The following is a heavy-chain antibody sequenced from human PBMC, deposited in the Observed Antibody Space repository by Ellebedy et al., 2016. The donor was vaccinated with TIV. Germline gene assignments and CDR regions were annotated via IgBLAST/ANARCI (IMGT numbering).Heavy chain of an antibody. CDR3: TKRGDGSRGSSSYYMDV. CDR2: ITDSGGST. CDR1: GFTFRTYA. J-gene: IGHJ6*03. D-gene: IGHD2-15*01. Sequence: GGSLRLXXAASGFTFRTYAMSWVRQAPGKGLECVSAITDSGGSTYYADSVKGRFTISRDNSENTVYLQLNSLRAEDAAVYYCTKRGDGSRGSSSYYMDVWGKGTTVTVSS. V-gene: IGHV3-23*01.